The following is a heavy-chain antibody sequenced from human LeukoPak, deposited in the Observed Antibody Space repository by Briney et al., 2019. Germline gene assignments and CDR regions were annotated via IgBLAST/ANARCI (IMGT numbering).Heavy chain of an antibody. D-gene: IGHD6-19*01. CDR1: GYTFTDYS. CDR3: ARNGHISAWSYYYYYVDV. Sequence: ASVKVSCKASGYTFTDYSMHWVRQAPGQGLEWMGWINPNSGGRKYAQKFQGRVTMTRDTSISTAYMELSGLGFDDTAVYYCARNGHISAWSYYYYYVDVWGKGTTVTVSS. V-gene: IGHV1-2*02. J-gene: IGHJ6*03. CDR2: INPNSGGR.